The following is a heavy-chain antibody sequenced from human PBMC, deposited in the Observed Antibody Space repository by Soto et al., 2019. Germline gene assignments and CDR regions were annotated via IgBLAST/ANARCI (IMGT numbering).Heavy chain of an antibody. CDR2: INTNTGNP. V-gene: IGHV7-4-1*01. CDR3: ARDRSWNSLYYYYGMDV. J-gene: IGHJ6*02. D-gene: IGHD1-7*01. Sequence: ASVKVSCKASGYTFTSYAMNWVRQAPGQGLEWMGWINTNTGNPTYAQGFTGRFVFSLDTSVSTAYLQICSLKAEDTAVYYCARDRSWNSLYYYYGMDVWGQGTTVTVS. CDR1: GYTFTSYA.